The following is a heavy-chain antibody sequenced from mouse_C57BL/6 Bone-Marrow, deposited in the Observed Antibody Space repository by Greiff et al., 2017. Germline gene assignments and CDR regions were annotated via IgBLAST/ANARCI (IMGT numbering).Heavy chain of an antibody. D-gene: IGHD1-1*01. CDR2: ILPGSGST. J-gene: IGHJ4*01. Sequence: QVQLQQSGAELMKPGASVKLSCKATGYTFTGYWIEWVKQRPGHGLEWIGEILPGSGSTNYNEKFKSKATFTADTSSNTAYMQLSSLTTEDSAIYYCARSLIYYYGSSYVYYAMDYWGQGTSVTVSS. V-gene: IGHV1-9*01. CDR1: GYTFTGYW. CDR3: ARSLIYYYGSSYVYYAMDY.